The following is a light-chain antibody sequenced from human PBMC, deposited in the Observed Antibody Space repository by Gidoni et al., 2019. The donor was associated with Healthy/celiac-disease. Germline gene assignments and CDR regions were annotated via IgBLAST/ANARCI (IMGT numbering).Light chain of an antibody. Sequence: DIQMTQSTSTLSASVGDRVTITCRASQSISSWLAWYQQKPGKAPTLLIDDASSLESGVPSRFSGSGSGTEFTLTISSLQPDDFATYYCQQYRTFGQGTKVEIK. V-gene: IGKV1-5*01. CDR2: DAS. CDR1: QSISSW. J-gene: IGKJ1*01. CDR3: QQYRT.